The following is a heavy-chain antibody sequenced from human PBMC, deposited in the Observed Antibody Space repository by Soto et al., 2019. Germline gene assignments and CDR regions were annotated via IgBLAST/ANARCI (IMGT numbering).Heavy chain of an antibody. V-gene: IGHV1-58*01. J-gene: IGHJ6*02. CDR3: AADFSIAGEDGMDV. CDR1: GFTFTSSA. D-gene: IGHD6-6*01. CDR2: IVVGSGNT. Sequence: GASVKVSCKASGFTFTSSAVQWVRQARGQRLEWIGWIVVGSGNTNYAQKFQERVTITRDMSTSTAYMELSSLRSEDTAVYYCAADFSIAGEDGMDVWGQGTTVTVSS.